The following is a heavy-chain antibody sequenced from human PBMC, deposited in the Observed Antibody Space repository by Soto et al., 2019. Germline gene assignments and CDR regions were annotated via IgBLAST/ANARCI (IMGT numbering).Heavy chain of an antibody. CDR3: AAYHAGWAGRGS. CDR1: GASISSNH. J-gene: IGHJ1*01. V-gene: IGHV4-59*01. CDR2: MYDSVTT. Sequence: QVHLQESGPRLVKPSETLSLTCSVSGASISSNHWSWIRQPPGKGLEWIGCMYDSVTTRYDSFFKGRATISIDTSTHQLSLMLTSVTAADRPVYYCAAYHAGWAGRGSWGQGPLVIISS. D-gene: IGHD3-16*01.